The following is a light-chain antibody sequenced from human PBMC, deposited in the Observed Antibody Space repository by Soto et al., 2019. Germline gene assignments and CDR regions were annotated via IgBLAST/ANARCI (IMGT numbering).Light chain of an antibody. CDR2: DVS. J-gene: IGLJ1*01. CDR1: SSDVVGYNY. CDR3: SSYTSSSTPYCV. Sequence: QSVLTQPASVSGSPGQSITISCTGTSSDVVGYNYVSWYQQHPGKAPKLMIYDVSNRPSGVSNRFSGSKSGNTASLTISGLQAEDEADYYCSSYTSSSTPYCVFGTGTKVTV. V-gene: IGLV2-14*01.